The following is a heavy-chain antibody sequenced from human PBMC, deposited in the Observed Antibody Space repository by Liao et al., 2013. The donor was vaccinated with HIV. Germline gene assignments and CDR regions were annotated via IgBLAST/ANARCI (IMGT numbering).Heavy chain of an antibody. CDR1: GGSISNVNWY. CDR2: VYYSGKT. CDR3: ARDSGGYSTGWYGPNWYFDL. Sequence: QLQLQESGPGLVTPSETLSLTCTVSGGSISNVNWYWGWIRQSPEKGLEWIGSVYYSGKTYYNPSLKSRVSMPLDTSRNQFSLKLTSVTAADTAVYYCARDSGGYSTGWYGPNWYFDLWGRGTLVAVSS. D-gene: IGHD6-19*01. V-gene: IGHV4-39*07. J-gene: IGHJ2*01.